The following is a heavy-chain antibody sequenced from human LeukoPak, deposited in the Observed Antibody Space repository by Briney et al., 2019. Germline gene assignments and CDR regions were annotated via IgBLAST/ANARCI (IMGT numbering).Heavy chain of an antibody. J-gene: IGHJ6*03. Sequence: ASVKDSCKASRYTFTSYGISWVRPAPGQGREWMGWISAYNGNTNYAQKLQGRVTMTTDTSTSTAYMELRSLRSDDTAVYYCARSKEDYDFWSGSYYYYYMDVWGKGTTVTVSS. V-gene: IGHV1-18*01. CDR2: ISAYNGNT. CDR1: RYTFTSYG. D-gene: IGHD3-3*01. CDR3: ARSKEDYDFWSGSYYYYYMDV.